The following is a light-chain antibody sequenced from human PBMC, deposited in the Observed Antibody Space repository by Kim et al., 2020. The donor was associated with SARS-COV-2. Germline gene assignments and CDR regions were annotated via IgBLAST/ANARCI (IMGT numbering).Light chain of an antibody. CDR1: ENIRTN. CDR3: QQSYSIPRT. J-gene: IGKJ1*01. V-gene: IGKV1-39*01. Sequence: DIQMTQSPSSLSASVGDRVTITCRASENIRTNLNWYKQRTGRAPEVLIYAASHLQSGVPARFSGSGSGTDYTLTISNLQPDDFATYYCQQSYSIPRTFGQGTKVEIK. CDR2: AAS.